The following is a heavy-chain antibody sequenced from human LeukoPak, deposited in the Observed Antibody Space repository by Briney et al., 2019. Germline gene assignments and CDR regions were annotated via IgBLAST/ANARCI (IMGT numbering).Heavy chain of an antibody. CDR2: ISYDGSNK. CDR1: GFTFSSYA. D-gene: IGHD6-19*01. V-gene: IGHV3-30-3*01. J-gene: IGHJ4*02. Sequence: GGSLRLSCAASGFTFSSYAMHWVRQAPGKGLEGVAVISYDGSNKYYADSVKGRFTISRDNSKNTLYLQMNSLRAEDTAVYYCARDTDSSGWYEHVDYWGQGTLVTVSS. CDR3: ARDTDSSGWYEHVDY.